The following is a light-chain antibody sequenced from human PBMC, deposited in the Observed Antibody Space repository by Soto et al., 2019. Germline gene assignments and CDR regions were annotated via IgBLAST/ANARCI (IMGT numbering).Light chain of an antibody. Sequence: DVVMTQSPLSLPVALGQPASISCWSSQDLVYTDGDAYLSWFHQRPGQSPRRLIYKVSNRDSGGPEIFSGRGSGSYYTLRISRVVTEHAGVYYCMQGTRSRIPFTQVTRLAIK. CDR2: KVS. CDR3: MQGTRSRIP. J-gene: IGKJ5*01. V-gene: IGKV2-30*01. CDR1: QDLVYTDGDAY.